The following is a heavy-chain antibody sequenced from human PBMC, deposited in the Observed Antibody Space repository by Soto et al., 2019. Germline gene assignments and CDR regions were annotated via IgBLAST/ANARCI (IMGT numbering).Heavy chain of an antibody. V-gene: IGHV1-24*01. CDR1: GYTLTELS. CDR3: ATFNLAGLDFDD. J-gene: IGHJ4*02. Sequence: ASVKVSCKVSGYTLTELSMHWVRQAPGKGLEWMGGFDPEDGETIYAQKFQGRVTMTEDTSTDTAYMELSSLRSEDTAVYYCATFNLAGLDFDDWGQGALVTVSS. D-gene: IGHD6-19*01. CDR2: FDPEDGET.